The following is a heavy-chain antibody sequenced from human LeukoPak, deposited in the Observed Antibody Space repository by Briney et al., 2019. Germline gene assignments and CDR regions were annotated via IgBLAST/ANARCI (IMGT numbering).Heavy chain of an antibody. CDR1: GFTFSSYG. Sequence: SGGSLRLSCAASGFTFSSYGMHWVRQAPGKGLEWVAVIWYDGSNKYYADSVKGRFTISRDNSKNTLYLQMNSLRAEDTAVYYCARVRGYSYGYYDRWGQGTLVTVSS. D-gene: IGHD5-18*01. CDR2: IWYDGSNK. V-gene: IGHV3-33*01. J-gene: IGHJ4*02. CDR3: ARVRGYSYGYYDR.